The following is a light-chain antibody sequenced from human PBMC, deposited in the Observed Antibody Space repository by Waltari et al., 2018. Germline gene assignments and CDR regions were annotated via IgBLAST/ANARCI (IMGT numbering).Light chain of an antibody. CDR3: QQYNSYST. V-gene: IGKV1-5*03. Sequence: DIQMTQSPSTLSASVGDRVTITCRASQSISSLLAWYQQKPGKAPKLLIYKSSSLQTGVPSRVSGSGYETEFTLTISSLQPDDLSTYYCQQYNSYSTIGPGTKLEIQ. CDR1: QSISSL. CDR2: KSS. J-gene: IGKJ2*01.